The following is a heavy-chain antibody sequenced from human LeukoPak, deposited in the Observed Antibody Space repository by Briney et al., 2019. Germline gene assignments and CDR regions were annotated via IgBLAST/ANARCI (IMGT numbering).Heavy chain of an antibody. Sequence: GGSLRLSCAASGFTFSSYEMNWVRQAPGKGLEWVSYISSSGTTIYYADSVKGRFTISRDNAKDSLYLQMSSLRAEDTAVYYCARHLPYGSGSYYNFGYWGQGTLVTVSS. CDR2: ISSSGTTI. V-gene: IGHV3-48*03. J-gene: IGHJ4*02. CDR1: GFTFSSYE. CDR3: ARHLPYGSGSYYNFGY. D-gene: IGHD3-10*01.